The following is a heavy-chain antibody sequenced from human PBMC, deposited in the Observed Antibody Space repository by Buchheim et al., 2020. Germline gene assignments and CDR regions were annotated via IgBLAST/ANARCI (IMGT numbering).Heavy chain of an antibody. J-gene: IGHJ6*02. CDR1: GGSVSNDGYS. Sequence: QLQLRESGSGLMKPSQTLSLTCTVSGGSVSNDGYSWSWIRQPPGKGLEWIGYIHHSGGTDYNPSLKSRVTISVDRYKNQFSLKLTSVTAADTAVYYCARGGTVPYYYYGMDVWGQGTT. CDR3: ARGGTVPYYYYGMDV. CDR2: IHHSGGT. V-gene: IGHV4-30-2*01. D-gene: IGHD4-17*01.